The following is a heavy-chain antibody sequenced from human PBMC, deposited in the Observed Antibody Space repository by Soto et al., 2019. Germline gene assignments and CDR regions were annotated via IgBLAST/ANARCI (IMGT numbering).Heavy chain of an antibody. D-gene: IGHD6-19*01. CDR1: GFTFSSYA. CDR2: ISGSGGST. CDR3: AKRSSGWYFDL. Sequence: EVQLLESGGGLVQPGGSLRLSCAASGFTFSSYAMSWVRQAPGKGLEWVSVISGSGGSTYYANSVKGRFTISRDNSKNTLYLQINSLRAEDTAVYYCAKRSSGWYFDLWGRGTLVTVSS. J-gene: IGHJ2*01. V-gene: IGHV3-23*01.